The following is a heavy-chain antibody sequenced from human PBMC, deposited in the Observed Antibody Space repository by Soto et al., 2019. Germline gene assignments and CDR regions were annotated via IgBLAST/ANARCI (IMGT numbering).Heavy chain of an antibody. CDR3: ARPSPYSGSYCGGFDY. CDR1: GGSISSSSYY. V-gene: IGHV4-39*01. J-gene: IGHJ4*02. Sequence: QLQLQESGPGLVKPSETLSLTCTVSGGSISSSSYYWGWIRQPPGKGLEWIGSIYYSGSTYYNPSLKSRVAISVDPSKNQFYLKLSSVTAADTAVYYCARPSPYSGSYCGGFDYWGQGTLVTVSS. D-gene: IGHD1-26*01. CDR2: IYYSGST.